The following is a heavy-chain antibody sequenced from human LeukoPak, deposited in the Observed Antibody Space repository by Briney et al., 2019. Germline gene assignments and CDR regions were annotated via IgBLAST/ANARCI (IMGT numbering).Heavy chain of an antibody. D-gene: IGHD6-19*01. CDR2: IYPSDSDI. Sequence: GESLKISCKASGYYFSSYWIGWVRQMPGKGLEWMGIIYPSDSDIRYSPSSQGQVTISADKSISTAYLQWSSLKASDTAMYFCARGSGWYSEYWGQGTLVTVSS. J-gene: IGHJ4*02. V-gene: IGHV5-51*01. CDR1: GYYFSSYW. CDR3: ARGSGWYSEY.